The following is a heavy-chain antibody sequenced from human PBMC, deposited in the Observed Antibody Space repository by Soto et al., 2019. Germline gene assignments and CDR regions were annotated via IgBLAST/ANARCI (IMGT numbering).Heavy chain of an antibody. Sequence: SETLSLTCTVSGDSISTFYWSWIRQPPGKGLEWIAFVHSGSTYYNPSLKSRVTISVDTSKNQFSLKLSSVTAADTAVYYCARDRCSSTSCYVDYWGQGTLVTVSS. J-gene: IGHJ4*02. CDR3: ARDRCSSTSCYVDY. V-gene: IGHV4-59*12. CDR1: GDSISTFY. D-gene: IGHD2-2*01. CDR2: VHSGST.